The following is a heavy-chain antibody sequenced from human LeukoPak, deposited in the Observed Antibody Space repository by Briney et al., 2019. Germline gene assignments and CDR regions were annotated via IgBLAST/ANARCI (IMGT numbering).Heavy chain of an antibody. Sequence: SETLSLTCAVYGGSFSGYYWSWIRQPPGKGLEWIGEINHSGSTNYNPSLKSRVTISVDTSKNQFSLKLSSVTAADTAVYYCARVEGIAAAKGYYFDYWGQGTLVTVSS. D-gene: IGHD6-13*01. J-gene: IGHJ4*02. CDR2: INHSGST. CDR3: ARVEGIAAAKGYYFDY. V-gene: IGHV4-34*01. CDR1: GGSFSGYY.